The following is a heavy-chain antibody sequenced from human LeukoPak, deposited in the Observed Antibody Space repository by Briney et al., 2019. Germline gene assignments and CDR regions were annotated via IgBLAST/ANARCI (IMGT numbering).Heavy chain of an antibody. D-gene: IGHD1-26*01. CDR2: IYYSGST. Sequence: SETLSLTCTVSGGSISSSSYYWGWIRQPPGKGLEWIGSIYYSGSTYYNPSLKSRVTISVDTSKNQFSLKLSSVTAADTAVYYCARVRYSGKEFDYWGQGTLVTVPS. J-gene: IGHJ4*02. V-gene: IGHV4-39*07. CDR3: ARVRYSGKEFDY. CDR1: GGSISSSSYY.